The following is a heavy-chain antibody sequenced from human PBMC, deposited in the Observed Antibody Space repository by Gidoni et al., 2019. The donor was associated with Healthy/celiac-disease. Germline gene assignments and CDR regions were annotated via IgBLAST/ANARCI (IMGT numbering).Heavy chain of an antibody. CDR1: GFTFSSYG. D-gene: IGHD6-19*01. CDR2: IWYDGINK. CDR3: AREWGSGWYAEYFQH. Sequence: QVQLVGSGGGVVQPGRSLRLSCAASGFTFSSYGMHWVRQAPGKGLEWLAVIWYDGINKYYADSVKGRFTISRDNSKNTLYLQMNSLRAEDTAVYYCAREWGSGWYAEYFQHWGQGTLVTVSS. J-gene: IGHJ1*01. V-gene: IGHV3-33*01.